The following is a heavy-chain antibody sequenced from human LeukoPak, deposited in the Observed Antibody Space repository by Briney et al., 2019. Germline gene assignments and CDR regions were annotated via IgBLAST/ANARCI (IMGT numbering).Heavy chain of an antibody. CDR1: GFTFSDYY. V-gene: IGHV3-11*01. D-gene: IGHD3-22*01. J-gene: IGHJ3*02. CDR2: ISSSGSTI. Sequence: GGSLRLSCAASGFTFSDYYMSWIRQAPGKGLEWVSYISSSGSTIYYADSVKGRFTISRDNAKNSLYLQMNSLRAEDTAVYYCARDSTPLEYSSGYYPDAFDIWGQGTMDTVSS. CDR3: ARDSTPLEYSSGYYPDAFDI.